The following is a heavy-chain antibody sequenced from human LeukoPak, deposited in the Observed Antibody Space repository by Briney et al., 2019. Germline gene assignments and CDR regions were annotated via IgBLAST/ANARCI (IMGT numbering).Heavy chain of an antibody. Sequence: PSETLSLTCAVYGGSLSGHYWSWIRQPPGKGLEWIGEINHSGSTNYNPSLKSRVTISVDTSKNQYSLKLSSVTAADTAVYYCARGHIWFGELLDFDYWGQGTLVTVSS. V-gene: IGHV4-34*01. CDR2: INHSGST. D-gene: IGHD3-10*01. CDR1: GGSLSGHY. J-gene: IGHJ4*02. CDR3: ARGHIWFGELLDFDY.